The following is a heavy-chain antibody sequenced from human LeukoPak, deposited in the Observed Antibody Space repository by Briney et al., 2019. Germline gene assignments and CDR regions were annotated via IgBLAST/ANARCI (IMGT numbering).Heavy chain of an antibody. J-gene: IGHJ4*02. CDR3: ARAITMVRGVIDY. Sequence: GGSLRLSCAASGFXFSSYAISWVRQAPGKGLEWVSGISGSGGSTYYADSVKGRFTISRDNSKNRLYLQMNSLRAEDTAVYYCARAITMVRGVIDYWGQGTLVTVSS. CDR2: ISGSGGST. CDR1: GFXFSSYA. D-gene: IGHD3-10*01. V-gene: IGHV3-23*01.